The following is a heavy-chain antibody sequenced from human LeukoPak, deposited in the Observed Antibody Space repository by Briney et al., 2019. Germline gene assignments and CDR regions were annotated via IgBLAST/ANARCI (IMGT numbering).Heavy chain of an antibody. CDR2: INAGNGNT. CDR3: ARDSGGRQLVRRYFDY. V-gene: IGHV1-3*01. J-gene: IGHJ4*02. CDR1: GYTFTSYA. Sequence: ASVKVSCTASGYTFTSYAMHWVRQAPGKRLEWMGWINAGNGNTKYSQKFQGRVTITRDTSASTAYMELSSLRSEDTAVYYCARDSGGRQLVRRYFDYWGQGTLVTVSS. D-gene: IGHD6-13*01.